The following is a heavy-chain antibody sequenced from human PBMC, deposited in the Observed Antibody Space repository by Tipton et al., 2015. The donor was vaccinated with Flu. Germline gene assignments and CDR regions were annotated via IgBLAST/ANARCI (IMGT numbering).Heavy chain of an antibody. Sequence: TLSLTCIVSGYSISSGYYWGWIRQPPGKGLGWIGSIYHTGSTYYNPSLKSRVTVSLDTSKNQFSLKLSSVTAAGTAVYYCAKGLDPWGQGTLVTVSS. CDR2: IYHTGST. CDR3: AKGLDP. CDR1: GYSISSGYY. V-gene: IGHV4-38-2*02. J-gene: IGHJ5*02.